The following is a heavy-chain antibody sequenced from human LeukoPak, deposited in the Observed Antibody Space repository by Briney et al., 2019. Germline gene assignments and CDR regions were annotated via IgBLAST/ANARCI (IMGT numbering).Heavy chain of an antibody. CDR3: ARTTRYCSGGSCYGAVENFDY. CDR2: IYHSGST. J-gene: IGHJ4*02. V-gene: IGHV4-4*02. CDR1: GGSISSSNW. Sequence: PSGTLSLTCAVSGGSISSSNWWSWVRQPPGKGLEGIGEIYHSGSTNYNPSLKRRDAISVDKSKTQFSLKLNSVTAADTAVYYCARTTRYCSGGSCYGAVENFDYWGQGTLVTVSS. D-gene: IGHD2-15*01.